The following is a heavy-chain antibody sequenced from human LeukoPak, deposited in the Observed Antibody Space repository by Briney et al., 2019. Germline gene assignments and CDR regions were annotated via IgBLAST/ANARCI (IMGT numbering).Heavy chain of an antibody. CDR2: IFGGGST. J-gene: IGHJ5*01. CDR1: GFTVSSNY. D-gene: IGHD6-19*01. CDR3: ATWPGGWYGEDS. V-gene: IGHV3-53*01. Sequence: GGSLRLSCAASGFTVSSNYMSWVRQAPGKGLEWVSVIFGGGSTYYADSVKGRFTISRDTSKNTLHLQMNSLRADDTAVYYCATWPGGWYGEDSWGQGTLVTVSS.